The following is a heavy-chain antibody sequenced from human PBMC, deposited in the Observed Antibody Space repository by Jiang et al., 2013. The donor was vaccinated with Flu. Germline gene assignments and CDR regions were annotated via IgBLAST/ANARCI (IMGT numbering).Heavy chain of an antibody. D-gene: IGHD4-23*01. CDR2: TYYRSKWYN. J-gene: IGHJ5*02. Sequence: SQTLSLTCAISGDSVSSNSAAWNWIRQSPSRGLEWLGRTYYRSKWYNDYAVSVKSRITINPDTSKNQFSLQLNSVTPEDTAVYYCARGLHDYGGNANWFDPWGQGTRGHRLL. CDR1: GDSVSSNSAA. CDR3: ARGLHDYGGNANWFDP. V-gene: IGHV6-1*01.